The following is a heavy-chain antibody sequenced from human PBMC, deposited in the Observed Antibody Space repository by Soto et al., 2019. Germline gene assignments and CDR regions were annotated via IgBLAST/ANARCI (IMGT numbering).Heavy chain of an antibody. V-gene: IGHV3-30-3*01. D-gene: IGHD3-10*01. CDR1: GFTFSSYA. J-gene: IGHJ4*02. CDR2: ISYDGSNK. CDR3: AREPPRITMVRGVMDY. Sequence: GGSLRLSCAASGFTFSSYAMHWVRQAPGKGLEWVAVISYDGSNKYYADSVKGRFTISRDNSKNTLYLQMNSLRAEDTAVYYCAREPPRITMVRGVMDYWGQGTLVTVSS.